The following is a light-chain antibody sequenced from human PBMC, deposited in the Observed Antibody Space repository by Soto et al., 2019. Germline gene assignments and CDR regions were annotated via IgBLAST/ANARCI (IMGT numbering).Light chain of an antibody. CDR3: QQANSFPLT. CDR2: AAS. Sequence: DIQMTQSPSSMSASLGDRVTITCRASQGITYWLAWYQQRPGRAPKCLIYAASILESGVPSRFTGSASGTNFTLNINDLQPEDFATSFCQQANSFPLTFGQRTRLEIK. J-gene: IGKJ5*01. CDR1: QGITYW. V-gene: IGKV1-12*01.